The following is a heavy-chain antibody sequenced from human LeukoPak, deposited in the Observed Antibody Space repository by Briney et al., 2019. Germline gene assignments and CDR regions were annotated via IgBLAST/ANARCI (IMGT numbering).Heavy chain of an antibody. Sequence: ASVKVSCKASGYTFTDYDINWVRQATGQGLEWLGWMNPNSGDAGYAQNFQGRVTMTRITSINTAYMGLSGLTSEDTAVYYCARNLPSTGDFDYWGQGTLVSVSS. CDR3: ARNLPSTGDFDY. J-gene: IGHJ4*02. D-gene: IGHD7-27*01. CDR2: MNPNSGDA. CDR1: GYTFTDYD. V-gene: IGHV1-8*01.